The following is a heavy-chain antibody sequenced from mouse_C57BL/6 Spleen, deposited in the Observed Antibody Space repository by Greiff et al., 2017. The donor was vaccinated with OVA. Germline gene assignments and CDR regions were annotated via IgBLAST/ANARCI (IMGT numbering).Heavy chain of an antibody. J-gene: IGHJ2*01. CDR1: GYTFTEYT. Sequence: VKLMESGAELVKPGASVKLSCKASGYTFTEYTIHWVKQRSGQGLGWIGWFYPGSGSIKYNEKFKDKATLTADKSSSTVYMELSRLTSEDSAVYFCARHEERYYGSSPFFDYWGQGTTRTVSS. V-gene: IGHV1-62-2*01. CDR3: ARHEERYYGSSPFFDY. D-gene: IGHD1-1*01. CDR2: FYPGSGSI.